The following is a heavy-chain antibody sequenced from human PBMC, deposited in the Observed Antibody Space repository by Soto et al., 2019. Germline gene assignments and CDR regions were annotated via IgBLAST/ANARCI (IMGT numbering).Heavy chain of an antibody. Sequence: QVQLQESGPGLVKPSQTLSLTCTVSGGSISSGGYYWSWIRQHPGKGLERIGYIYYSGSTYYNPSIKSRVTLSVETSKNQFSLKLSSVTAADTAVYYCARGEGSLGFDYWGQGTLVTVSS. CDR3: ARGEGSLGFDY. V-gene: IGHV4-31*03. CDR2: IYYSGST. CDR1: GGSISSGGYY. D-gene: IGHD3-16*01. J-gene: IGHJ4*02.